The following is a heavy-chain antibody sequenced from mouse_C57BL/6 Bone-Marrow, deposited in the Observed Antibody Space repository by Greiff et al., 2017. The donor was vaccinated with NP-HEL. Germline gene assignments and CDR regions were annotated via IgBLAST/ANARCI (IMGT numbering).Heavy chain of an antibody. V-gene: IGHV5-16*01. D-gene: IGHD1-1*01. J-gene: IGHJ3*01. CDR3: ARGDYYGSSYDWFAY. CDR2: INYDGSST. Sequence: EVQRVESEGGLVQPGSSMKLSCTASGFTFSDYYMAWVRQVPEKGLEWVANINYDGSSTYYLDSLKSRFIISRDNAKNILYLQMSSLKSEDTATYYCARGDYYGSSYDWFAYWGQGTLVTVSA. CDR1: GFTFSDYY.